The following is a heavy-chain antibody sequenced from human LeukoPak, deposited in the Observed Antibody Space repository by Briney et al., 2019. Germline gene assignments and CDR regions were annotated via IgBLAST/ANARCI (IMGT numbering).Heavy chain of an antibody. J-gene: IGHJ4*02. CDR3: TTVRRYDFWSGYYRF. V-gene: IGHV3-15*01. D-gene: IGHD3-3*01. CDR2: IKSKTDGGTT. CDR1: GFTFSNAW. Sequence: GGSLRLSCAASGFTFSNAWMSWVRQAPGKGLEWVGRIKSKTDGGTTDYAAPVQGRFTISRDDSKNTLYLQMNSLKTEDTAVYYCTTVRRYDFWSGYYRFWGQGTLVTVSS.